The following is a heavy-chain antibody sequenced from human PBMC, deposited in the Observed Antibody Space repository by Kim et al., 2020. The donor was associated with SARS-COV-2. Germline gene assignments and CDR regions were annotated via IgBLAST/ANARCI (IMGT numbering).Heavy chain of an antibody. CDR2: IVVGTGYT. Sequence: SVKVSCKASGFPFITSAVQWVRQARGQRLEWIGWIVVGTGYTNVAQKFQERVTISRDMYTGTAYMDMGSLTSEDSALYYCAAYYDYERRTEGGFDYWGQGTLVTVSS. J-gene: IGHJ4*02. CDR3: AAYYDYERRTEGGFDY. D-gene: IGHD3-22*01. V-gene: IGHV1-58*01. CDR1: GFPFITSA.